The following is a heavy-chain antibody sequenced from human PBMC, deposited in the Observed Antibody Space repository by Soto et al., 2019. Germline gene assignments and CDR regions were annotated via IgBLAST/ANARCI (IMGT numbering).Heavy chain of an antibody. Sequence: SVKVSCKASGGTFSSYAISWVRQAPGQGLEWMGGINPIFGTPHYAQKYQGRVAITADTFTDTACMELTRLTSDDTAVYFCAREGRHFDYWGQGTPVPVSP. CDR2: INPIFGTP. J-gene: IGHJ4*02. V-gene: IGHV1-69*06. CDR1: GGTFSSYA. CDR3: AREGRHFDY.